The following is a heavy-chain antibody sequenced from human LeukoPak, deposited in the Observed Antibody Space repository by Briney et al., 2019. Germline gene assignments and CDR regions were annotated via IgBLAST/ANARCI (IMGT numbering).Heavy chain of an antibody. D-gene: IGHD5/OR15-5a*01. CDR1: GGSISSSSYY. Sequence: SETLSLTCTVSGGSISSSSYYWGWIRQPPGKGLEWIGSIYYSGSTYYNPSLKSRVTISVDTSKNQFSLKLSSVTAADTAVYYCASRSTTAFHYWGQGTLVTVSS. CDR3: ASRSTTAFHY. J-gene: IGHJ4*02. CDR2: IYYSGST. V-gene: IGHV4-39*01.